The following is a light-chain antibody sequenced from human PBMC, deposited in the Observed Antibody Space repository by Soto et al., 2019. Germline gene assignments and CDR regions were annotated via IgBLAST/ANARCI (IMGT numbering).Light chain of an antibody. CDR1: QGISTY. CDR2: AAS. J-gene: IGKJ2*01. V-gene: IGKV1-39*01. CDR3: QQSYTMAPNT. Sequence: IQMTQSPSSLSASVGDTVNITCRASQGISTYLNWYQQTPGKAPKLLIHAASTLHRGVPSRFSGGGSWTDFTLIISSLQPEDFATYYCQQSYTMAPNTFGQGTRLDIK.